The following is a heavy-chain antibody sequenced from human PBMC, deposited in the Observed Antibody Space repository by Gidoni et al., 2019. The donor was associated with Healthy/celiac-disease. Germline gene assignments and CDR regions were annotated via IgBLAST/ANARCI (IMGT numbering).Heavy chain of an antibody. D-gene: IGHD5-12*01. CDR1: GFTFSSYS. CDR2: ISSSSSTI. V-gene: IGHV3-48*04. CDR3: ARGLSGYDDAFDI. Sequence: EVQLVESGGGLVQSGGSLRLSCAASGFTFSSYSMNWVRQAPGKGLEWVSYISSSSSTIYYADSVKGRFTISRDNAKNSLYLQMNSLRAEDTAVYYCARGLSGYDDAFDIWGQGTMVTVSS. J-gene: IGHJ3*02.